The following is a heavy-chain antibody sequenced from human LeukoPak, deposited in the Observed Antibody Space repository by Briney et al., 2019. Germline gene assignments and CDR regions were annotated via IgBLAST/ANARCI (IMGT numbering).Heavy chain of an antibody. CDR2: IDPSDSYT. J-gene: IGHJ5*02. D-gene: IGHD3-10*01. V-gene: IGHV5-10-1*01. CDR3: ARHPQGGSGATKWFDP. CDR1: GYSFTSYW. Sequence: GESLKISCKGSGYSFTSYWISWVRQMPGKGLEWMGRIDPSDSYTNYSPSFQGHVTISADKSISTAYLQWSSLKASDTAMYYCARHPQGGSGATKWFDPWGQGTLVTVSS.